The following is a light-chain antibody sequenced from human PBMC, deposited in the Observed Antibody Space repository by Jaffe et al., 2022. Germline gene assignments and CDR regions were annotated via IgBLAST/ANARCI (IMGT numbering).Light chain of an antibody. Sequence: EVVMTQSPLSLPVTLGQPASISCKSSQSLVHSDGNTYLSWFQQRPGQSPRRLIYKVSNRDSGVPDRFSGSGSGTDFTLKISRVEAEDVGVYYCMQGTHWPQWTFGQGTKVEV. J-gene: IGKJ1*01. CDR3: MQGTHWPQWT. CDR2: KVS. V-gene: IGKV2-30*02. CDR1: QSLVHSDGNTY.